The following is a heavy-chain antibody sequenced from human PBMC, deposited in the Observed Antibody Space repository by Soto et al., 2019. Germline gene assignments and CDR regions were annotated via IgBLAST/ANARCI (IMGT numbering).Heavy chain of an antibody. J-gene: IGHJ6*03. CDR3: ARVHFSSTSCSNYYYYYYMDV. V-gene: IGHV3-48*01. CDR1: GFTFSSYS. CDR2: ISSSSSTI. D-gene: IGHD2-2*01. Sequence: GGSLRLSCAASGFTFSSYSMNWVRQAPGKGLEWVSYISSSSSTIYYADSVKGRFTISRDNAKNSLYLQMNSLRAEDTAVYYCARVHFSSTSCSNYYYYYYMDVWGKGTTVTVP.